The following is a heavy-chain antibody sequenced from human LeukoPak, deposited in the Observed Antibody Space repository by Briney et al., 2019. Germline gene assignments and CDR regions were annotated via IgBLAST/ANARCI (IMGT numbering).Heavy chain of an antibody. Sequence: LEWMGLFYPVDSHTRYRPSFQGQVTLSVDKSINTAYLQWSSLKASDNGMYYCARPYGGPWGQGTLVTVSS. CDR3: ARPYGGP. J-gene: IGHJ5*02. D-gene: IGHD3-10*01. CDR2: FYPVDSHT. V-gene: IGHV5-51*01.